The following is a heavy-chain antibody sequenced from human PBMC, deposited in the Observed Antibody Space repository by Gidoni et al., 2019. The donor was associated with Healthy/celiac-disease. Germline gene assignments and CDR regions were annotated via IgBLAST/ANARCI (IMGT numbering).Heavy chain of an antibody. CDR3: ARDDSSWYVSYYYYMDV. CDR1: VFTFGSCA. V-gene: IGHV3-30*04. D-gene: IGHD6-13*01. J-gene: IGHJ6*03. CDR2: IAYDGSDK. Sequence: QVQLVESRGGVVQPGSSLGISCAASVFTFGSCAMHWVRQAPGKGLEWVALIAYDGSDKNYADSVKGRFTISRDNSKNTLYLQMNGLRAEDTAVYYCARDDSSWYVSYYYYMDVWGKGTTVTVSS.